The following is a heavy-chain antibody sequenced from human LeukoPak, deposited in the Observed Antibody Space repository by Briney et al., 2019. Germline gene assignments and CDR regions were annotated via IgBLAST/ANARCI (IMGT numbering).Heavy chain of an antibody. V-gene: IGHV4-59*01. J-gene: IGHJ5*02. CDR1: GGSISSYY. Sequence: SETLSLTCTVSGGSISSYYWSWIRQPPGKGLEWIGYIYYSGSTNYNPSLKSRVTISVDTSKNQFSLKLSSVTAADTAVYYCVRSVVVVPAGRTGFDPWGPGTLVTVAS. CDR3: VRSVVVVPAGRTGFDP. CDR2: IYYSGST. D-gene: IGHD2-2*01.